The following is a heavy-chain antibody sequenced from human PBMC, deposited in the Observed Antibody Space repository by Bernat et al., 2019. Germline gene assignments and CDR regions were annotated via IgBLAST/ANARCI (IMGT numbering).Heavy chain of an antibody. J-gene: IGHJ4*02. CDR1: GFTFSSYS. Sequence: EVQLLESGGGLVQPGGSLRLSCAASGFTFSSYSMSWVRQAPGKGLEWVSVISGSGGSTYYADSVKGRFTISRDNSKNTLYLQMNSLRAEDTAVYYCAKALDPYYYDSSGYSMSYWGQGTLVTVSS. CDR3: AKALDPYYYDSSGYSMSY. V-gene: IGHV3-23*01. CDR2: ISGSGGST. D-gene: IGHD3-22*01.